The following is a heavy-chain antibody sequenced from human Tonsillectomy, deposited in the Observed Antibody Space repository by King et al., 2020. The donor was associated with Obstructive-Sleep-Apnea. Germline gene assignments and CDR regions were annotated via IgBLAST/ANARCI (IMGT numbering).Heavy chain of an antibody. V-gene: IGHV3-11*06. CDR3: ARDGAFSDEGALD. D-gene: IGHD3-16*01. CDR1: GFTFSDYY. J-gene: IGHJ4*02. Sequence: VQLVQSGGGLVKPGGSLRLSCAASGFTFSDYYNSWIRQAPGKGLEWVSYIISSSTSTNYADSVKGRFTSSRDNAKNSLYLQMNSLRAEDTAVYYCARDGAFSDEGALDWGQGSLVTVSS. CDR2: IISSSTST.